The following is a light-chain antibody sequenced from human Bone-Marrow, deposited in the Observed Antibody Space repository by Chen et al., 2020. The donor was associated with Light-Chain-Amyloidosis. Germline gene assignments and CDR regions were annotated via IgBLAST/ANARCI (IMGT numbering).Light chain of an antibody. V-gene: IGLV6-57*01. CDR3: QSYQGSSQGV. J-gene: IGLJ3*02. CDR1: SGSIATNY. Sequence: NFMLTQPHSVSECPGRTATISCSRSSGSIATNYVQWYQQRPGSSPTTVIYEDDQRPSGVPDRFSGSIDRSSSSASLTSSGLKTEDEADYYCQSYQGSSQGVFGGGTKLTVL. CDR2: EDD.